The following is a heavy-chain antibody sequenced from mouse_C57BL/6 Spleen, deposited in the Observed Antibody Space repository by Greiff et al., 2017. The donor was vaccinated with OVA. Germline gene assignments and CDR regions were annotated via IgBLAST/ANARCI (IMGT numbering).Heavy chain of an antibody. J-gene: IGHJ3*01. CDR2: INPNNGGT. V-gene: IGHV1-22*01. D-gene: IGHD1-1*01. Sequence: VQLQQSGPELVKPGASFPLSFPSSLSPFPDSTMHWVKQSHGKSLEWIGYINPNNGGTSYNQKFKGKATLTVNKSSSTAYMELRSLTSEDSAVYYCARRGSSYPGFAYWGQGTLVTVSA. CDR1: LSPFPDST. CDR3: ARRGSSYPGFAY.